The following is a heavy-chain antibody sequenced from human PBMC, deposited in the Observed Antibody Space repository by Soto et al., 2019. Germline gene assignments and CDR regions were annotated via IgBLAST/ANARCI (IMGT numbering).Heavy chain of an antibody. CDR2: IYYNGNT. V-gene: IGHV4-59*01. CDR3: ARDPSGPYYVDS. CDR1: GGSISSYY. Sequence: PSETLSLTCTVSGGSISSYYWNWIRQPPGKGLEYIGYIYYNGNTNYNPSLKSRVTISVDTSKNQFSLTLSSLTAADTAVYYCARDPSGPYYVDSWGQGTLVTVYS. J-gene: IGHJ4*02. D-gene: IGHD1-26*01.